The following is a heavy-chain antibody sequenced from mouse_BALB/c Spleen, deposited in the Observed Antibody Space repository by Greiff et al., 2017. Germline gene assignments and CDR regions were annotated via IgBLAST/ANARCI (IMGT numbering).Heavy chain of an antibody. CDR1: GYSITSDYA. J-gene: IGHJ3*01. CDR3: ARLSFSWFAY. V-gene: IGHV3-2*02. CDR2: ISYSGST. Sequence: EVQLQQSGPGLVKPSQSLSLTCTVTGYSITSDYAWNWIRQFPGNKLEWMGYISYSGSTSYNPSLKSRISITRDTSKNQFFLQLNSVTTEDTATYYCARLSFSWFAYWGQGTLVTVSA.